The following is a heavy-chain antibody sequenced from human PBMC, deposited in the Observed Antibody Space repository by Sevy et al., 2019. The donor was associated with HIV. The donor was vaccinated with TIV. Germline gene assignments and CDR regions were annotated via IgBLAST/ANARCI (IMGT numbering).Heavy chain of an antibody. J-gene: IGHJ4*02. V-gene: IGHV3-23*01. CDR1: GFTFSGYA. CDR3: AKDTSASGYDLYYFDY. CDR2: ISGSGGST. D-gene: IGHD5-12*01. Sequence: ESLKISCAASGFTFSGYAMSWVRQAPGKGLEWVSAISGSGGSTYYADSVKGRFTISRDNSKNTLYLQMNSLRAEDTAVYYCAKDTSASGYDLYYFDYWGQGTLVTVSS.